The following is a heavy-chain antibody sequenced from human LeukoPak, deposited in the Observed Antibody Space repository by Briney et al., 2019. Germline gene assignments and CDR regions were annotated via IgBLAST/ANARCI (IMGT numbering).Heavy chain of an antibody. CDR3: AKGSHTYYYGSGIYY. Sequence: GGSLRLSCAASGFTFRSYAMSWVPQAPGEGVEWVSAFCGSGGSTYYADSVKGRFTISRHNYKNTLHLQKNSLRAEDTAVYHCAKGSHTYYYGSGIYYWGQGTLVTVSS. CDR2: FCGSGGST. CDR1: GFTFRSYA. D-gene: IGHD3-10*01. V-gene: IGHV3-23*01. J-gene: IGHJ4*02.